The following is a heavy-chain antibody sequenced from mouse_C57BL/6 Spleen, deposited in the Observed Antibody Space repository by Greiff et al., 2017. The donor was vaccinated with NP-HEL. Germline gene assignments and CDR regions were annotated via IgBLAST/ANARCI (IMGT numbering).Heavy chain of an antibody. CDR3: VRHGYDGGYFDY. V-gene: IGHV10-1*01. D-gene: IGHD2-3*01. CDR2: IRSKSNNYAT. Sequence: EVQLVESGGGLVQPKGSLKLSCAASGFSFNTYAMNWVRQAPGKGLEWVARIRSKSNNYATYYADSVKDRFTISRDDSESMLYLQMNNLKTEDTAMYYCVRHGYDGGYFDYWGQGTTLTVSS. CDR1: GFSFNTYA. J-gene: IGHJ2*01.